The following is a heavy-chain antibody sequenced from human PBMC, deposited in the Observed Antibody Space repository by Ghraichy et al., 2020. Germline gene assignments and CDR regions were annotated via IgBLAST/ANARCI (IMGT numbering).Heavy chain of an antibody. CDR2: ISSSGSAT. CDR1: GFTFSRYE. CDR3: ARGGFYDRSGL. V-gene: IGHV3-48*03. Sequence: GGSLRLSCAASGFTFSRYEMNWVRQAPGKGLEWVSYISSSGSATYYADSVKGRFTISRDNAKNSLYLQMNSLRAEDTAVYYCARGGFYDRSGLWGQGTLVTVSS. J-gene: IGHJ4*02. D-gene: IGHD3-22*01.